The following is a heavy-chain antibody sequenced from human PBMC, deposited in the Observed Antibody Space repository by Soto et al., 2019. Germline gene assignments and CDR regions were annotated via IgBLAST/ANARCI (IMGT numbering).Heavy chain of an antibody. CDR2: ISGSGVIT. J-gene: IGHJ4*02. Sequence: EVQLLESGGGLVQPGGSLRLSCAASGFTFSSHAMSWVRQAPGKGLEWVSLISGSGVITYSADSVKGRFTISRDNSKNMLYLQMNSLRVEDTAVYYCAKSNLYCSSSSCYDYWGQGTLVPVSS. D-gene: IGHD2-2*01. V-gene: IGHV3-23*01. CDR1: GFTFSSHA. CDR3: AKSNLYCSSSSCYDY.